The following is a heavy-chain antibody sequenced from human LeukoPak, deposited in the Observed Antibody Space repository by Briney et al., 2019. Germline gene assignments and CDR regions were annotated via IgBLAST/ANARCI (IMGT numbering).Heavy chain of an antibody. CDR2: IGTAGDT. CDR1: GFTFSSYD. CDR3: ARGANCGGDCYWYFDL. J-gene: IGHJ2*01. D-gene: IGHD2-21*02. Sequence: GGSLRLSCAASGFTFSSYDMHWVRHATGKGLEWVSAIGTAGDTYYPGSVKGRFTISRENAKNSLYLQMNSLRAGDTAVYYCARGANCGGDCYWYFDLWGRGTLVTVSS. V-gene: IGHV3-13*01.